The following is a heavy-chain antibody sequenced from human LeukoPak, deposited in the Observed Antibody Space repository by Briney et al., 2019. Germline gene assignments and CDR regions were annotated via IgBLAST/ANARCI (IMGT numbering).Heavy chain of an antibody. D-gene: IGHD4-17*01. V-gene: IGHV3-7*01. Sequence: GGSLRLSCAASGFTFSSYWMSWVRQAPGKGLEWVANIKQDGSEKYYVDSVKGRFTISRDNAKNSLYLQMNSLRAEDTALYYCARPRGDYGINWFDPWGQGTLVTVSS. J-gene: IGHJ5*02. CDR2: IKQDGSEK. CDR1: GFTFSSYW. CDR3: ARPRGDYGINWFDP.